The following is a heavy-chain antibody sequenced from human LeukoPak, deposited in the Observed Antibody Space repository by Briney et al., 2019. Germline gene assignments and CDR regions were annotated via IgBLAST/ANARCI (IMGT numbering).Heavy chain of an antibody. J-gene: IGHJ4*02. D-gene: IGHD6-19*01. CDR1: GYTLTELS. V-gene: IGHV1-24*01. CDR2: FDPEDGET. CDR3: ATGDLNSSGWYLVDY. Sequence: ASVKVSCKVSGYTLTELSMHWVRQAPGKGLEWMGGFDPEDGETIYAQKFQGRVTMTEDTSTDTAYMDLSSLRSEDTAVYYCATGDLNSSGWYLVDYWGQGTLVTVSS.